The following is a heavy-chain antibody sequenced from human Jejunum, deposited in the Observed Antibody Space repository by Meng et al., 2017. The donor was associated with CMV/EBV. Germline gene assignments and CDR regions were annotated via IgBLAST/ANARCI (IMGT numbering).Heavy chain of an antibody. CDR2: INPNNGGT. V-gene: IGHV1-2*02. CDR3: ASHYYDTSGYLPH. CDR1: GYTFTDYY. D-gene: IGHD3-22*01. J-gene: IGHJ4*02. Sequence: ASGYTFTDYYIHWVRQAPGQGLECMGWINPNNGGTTYAQKFHGRFTMTRDTSISTAYIELSRLTSDDTAMYYCASHYYDTSGYLPHWGQGTLVTVSS.